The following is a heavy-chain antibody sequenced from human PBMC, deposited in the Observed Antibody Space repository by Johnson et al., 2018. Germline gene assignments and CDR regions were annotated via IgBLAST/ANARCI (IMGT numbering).Heavy chain of an antibody. J-gene: IGHJ3*02. V-gene: IGHV3-48*04. CDR1: GFTFSGYA. CDR2: IVGSGGTT. Sequence: EVQLVESGGGLVQPGRSLRLSCAASGFTFSGYAITWVRQAPGKGLEWVSFIVGSGGTTYYADSVTGRFTISRDNAKNSLYLQMNSLRAGDPAVYYCARDSPGGGWPLDAFDIWGQGTMVTVSS. CDR3: ARDSPGGGWPLDAFDI. D-gene: IGHD6-19*01.